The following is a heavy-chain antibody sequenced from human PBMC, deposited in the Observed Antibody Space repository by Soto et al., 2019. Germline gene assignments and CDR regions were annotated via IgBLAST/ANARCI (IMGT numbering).Heavy chain of an antibody. J-gene: IGHJ4*02. D-gene: IGHD4-17*01. CDR1: GFTFSSYA. CDR3: AMTTVVTPVPGDYYFDY. Sequence: GGSLRLSCAASGFTFSSYAMSWVRQAPGKGLEWVSAISGSGGSTYYADSVKGRFTISRDNSKNTLYLQMNSLRAEDTAVYYCAMTTVVTPVPGDYYFDYWGQGTLVTVSS. V-gene: IGHV3-23*01. CDR2: ISGSGGST.